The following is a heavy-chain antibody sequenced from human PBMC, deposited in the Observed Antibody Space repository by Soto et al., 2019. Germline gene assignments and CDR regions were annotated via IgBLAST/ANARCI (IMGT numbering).Heavy chain of an antibody. Sequence: PGGSLRLSCAASGFTFSSYGVHWVRQAPGKGLEWVAVIWYDGSNKYYADSVKGRFTISRDNSKNTLYLQMNSLRAEDTAVYYCARDGEMATTYYFDYWGQGTLVTVSS. D-gene: IGHD5-12*01. J-gene: IGHJ4*02. CDR2: IWYDGSNK. V-gene: IGHV3-33*01. CDR1: GFTFSSYG. CDR3: ARDGEMATTYYFDY.